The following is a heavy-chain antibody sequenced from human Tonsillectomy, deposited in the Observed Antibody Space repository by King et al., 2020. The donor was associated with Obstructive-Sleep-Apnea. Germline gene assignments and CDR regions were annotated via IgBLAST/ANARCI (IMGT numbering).Heavy chain of an antibody. CDR1: GFTFSTSA. CDR2: ISHTALST. D-gene: IGHD6-19*01. V-gene: IGHV3-23*04. CDR3: ARSIAVADTKGYWYFDL. J-gene: IGHJ2*01. Sequence: EVQLVESGGGLVQPGGSLRLSCAASGFTFSTSAMTWVRQAPGRGLEWVSSISHTALSTYYADSVEGRFTISRDNSTNTLYVQMNSLRAEDTAVYYCARSIAVADTKGYWYFDLWGRGALVTVSS.